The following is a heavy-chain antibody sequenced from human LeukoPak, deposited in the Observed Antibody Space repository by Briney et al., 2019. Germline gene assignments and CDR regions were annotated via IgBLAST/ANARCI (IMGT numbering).Heavy chain of an antibody. CDR2: IEADGTEK. J-gene: IGHJ4*02. Sequence: GGSLRLSCVASGFTFKNYWMSWVRQAPGKGLEWVANIEADGTEKYYVDSVKGRFTVSRDNARNSLYLQMSSLRVEDTAVYYCARAPAAWDYWGQGTLVTVSS. CDR3: ARAPAAWDY. V-gene: IGHV3-7*04. D-gene: IGHD6-13*01. CDR1: GFTFKNYW.